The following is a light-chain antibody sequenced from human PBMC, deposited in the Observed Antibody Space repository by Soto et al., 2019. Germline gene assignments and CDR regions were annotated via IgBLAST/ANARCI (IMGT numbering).Light chain of an antibody. Sequence: QSVLTQPASVSGSPGQSITISCTGISSDVRSYNYVSWYQHLPGTAPKLLIYGSTNRPSGVPGRFSGSKSGTSASLAITGLQAEDEADYYCQSYDSSLSGYVFGAGTKLTVL. CDR1: SSDVRSYNY. CDR3: QSYDSSLSGYV. CDR2: GST. V-gene: IGLV1-40*01. J-gene: IGLJ1*01.